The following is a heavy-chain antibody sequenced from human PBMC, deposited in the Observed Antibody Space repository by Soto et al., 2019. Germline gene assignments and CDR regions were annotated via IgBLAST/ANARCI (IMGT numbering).Heavy chain of an antibody. CDR2: IYYSGST. CDR3: ARNCRRWLAPSAGGPCAFDT. J-gene: IGHJ3*02. V-gene: IGHV4-59*01. CDR1: GGSISSYY. Sequence: PSETLSLTCTVSGGSISSYYWSWIRQPPGKGLEWIGYIYYSGSTNYNPSLKSRVTISVDTSKNQFSLKLSSVTAADTAVYYCARNCRRWLAPSAGGPCAFDTWGQGTMVTVSS. D-gene: IGHD6-19*01.